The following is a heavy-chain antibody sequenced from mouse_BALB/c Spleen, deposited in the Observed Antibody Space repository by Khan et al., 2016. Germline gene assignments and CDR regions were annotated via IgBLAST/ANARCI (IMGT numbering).Heavy chain of an antibody. CDR3: ARHYGSSYGGAMDY. CDR1: GYSITSGYY. V-gene: IGHV3-6*02. J-gene: IGHJ4*01. CDR2: ISYDGSN. Sequence: EVRLPESGPGLVKPSQSLSLTCSVTGYSITSGYYWNWIRQFPGNKLEWMGYISYDGSNNYNPSLKNRISITRDTSKNQFFLKMNSVTTEDTATSYCARHYGSSYGGAMDYWSQGTSVTVSS. D-gene: IGHD1-1*01.